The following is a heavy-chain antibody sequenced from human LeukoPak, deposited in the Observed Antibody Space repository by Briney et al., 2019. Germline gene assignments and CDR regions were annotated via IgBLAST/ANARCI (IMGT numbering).Heavy chain of an antibody. Sequence: EASVKVSCKASGYTFSAYYIHWVRQAPGQGLEWMGKINLSGGSTTYAQKFQGRVTMTRDTSTSTVYMELSSLRSEDTAVYYCARDYVDDIPMIKDYWGQGTLVTVSS. D-gene: IGHD2-8*01. J-gene: IGHJ4*02. CDR3: ARDYVDDIPMIKDY. V-gene: IGHV1-46*01. CDR2: INLSGGST. CDR1: GYTFSAYY.